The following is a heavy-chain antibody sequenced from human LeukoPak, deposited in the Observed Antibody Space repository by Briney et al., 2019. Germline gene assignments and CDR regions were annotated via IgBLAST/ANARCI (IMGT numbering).Heavy chain of an antibody. CDR2: IYYRGTT. J-gene: IGHJ5*02. D-gene: IGHD2-2*01. Sequence: PSDTLSLTCTVSGGSMSSSPYYWGWIRQPPGKGLEWIGTIYYRGTTYSNPSLNSRVTISLDTSRNQFSLRLRSVTAADTALYYCARHYLSDGILSTFDPWGQGTLVTVSS. CDR1: GGSMSSSPYY. CDR3: ARHYLSDGILSTFDP. V-gene: IGHV4-39*01.